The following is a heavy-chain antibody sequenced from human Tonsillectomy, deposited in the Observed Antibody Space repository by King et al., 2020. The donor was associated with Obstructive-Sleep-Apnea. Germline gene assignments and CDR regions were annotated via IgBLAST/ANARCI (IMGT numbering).Heavy chain of an antibody. V-gene: IGHV4-30-4*01. CDR1: GGSISSGDYY. J-gene: IGHJ6*02. CDR3: ARAIGNREYYYYYGMDV. D-gene: IGHD4-23*01. Sequence: QLQESGPGLVKPSQTLSLPCTVSGGSISSGDYYWSWIRQPPGKGLEWIGYIYYSGSTSFNPSLKSRVTISVDTSKNQFSLKLTSVTAADTAVYYCARAIGNREYYYYYGMDVWGQGTTVTVSS. CDR2: IYYSGST.